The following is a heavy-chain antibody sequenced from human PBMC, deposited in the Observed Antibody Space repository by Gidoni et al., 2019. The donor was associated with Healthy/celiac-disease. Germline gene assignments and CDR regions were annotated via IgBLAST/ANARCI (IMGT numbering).Heavy chain of an antibody. D-gene: IGHD6-13*01. J-gene: IGHJ4*02. CDR3: ARAALEYSSSWFFDY. Sequence: QVQLVESGGGVVQPGWSLRLSCAASGFTFSTYGMHWVRQAPGKGLEWVALIWYDGSNKYYADSVKGQFTISRDNSKNTLYLQMNSLRAEDTAVYYCARAALEYSSSWFFDYWGQGTLVTVSS. CDR1: GFTFSTYG. CDR2: IWYDGSNK. V-gene: IGHV3-33*01.